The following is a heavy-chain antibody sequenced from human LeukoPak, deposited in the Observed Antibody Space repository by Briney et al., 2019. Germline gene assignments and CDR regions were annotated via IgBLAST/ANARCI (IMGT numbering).Heavy chain of an antibody. J-gene: IGHJ4*02. Sequence: SETLSLTCAVYGGSFSGYYWSWIRQPPGKGLEWIGEINHSGSTNYNPSFKSRVTISVDTSKNQFSLKLSSVTAADTAVYYCAREVLWDSGPGVYYFDYWGQGTLVTVSS. CDR3: AREVLWDSGPGVYYFDY. CDR1: GGSFSGYY. CDR2: INHSGST. V-gene: IGHV4-34*01. D-gene: IGHD5-12*01.